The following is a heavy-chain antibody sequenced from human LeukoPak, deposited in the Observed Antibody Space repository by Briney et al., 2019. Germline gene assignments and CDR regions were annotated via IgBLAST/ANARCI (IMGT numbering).Heavy chain of an antibody. V-gene: IGHV3-11*04. CDR3: ARDSWVAAAGSPFDY. J-gene: IGHJ4*02. CDR1: GFTFSDYY. Sequence: PWGSLRLSCAASGFTFSDYYMSWIRQTPGKGLEWISRISSSGKTIYYTDSVKGRFTISRDNAKNSLYLQMNSLRAEDTAVYYCARDSWVAAAGSPFDYWGQGTLVTVSS. CDR2: ISSSGKTI. D-gene: IGHD6-13*01.